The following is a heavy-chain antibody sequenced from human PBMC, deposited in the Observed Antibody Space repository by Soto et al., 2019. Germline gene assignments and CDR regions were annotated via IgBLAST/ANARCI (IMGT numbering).Heavy chain of an antibody. J-gene: IGHJ4*02. CDR2: SRNRAKRFTT. Sequence: PGGSLRLSCAASGFIFSDHYMEWVRQAPGKGLEWVARSRNRAKRFTTEYAASVKGRFTISRDDSKNSPYLQMNSLKTEDTAVYYCGRGPSGPTVVTPLDYWGRGTLVTVSS. CDR3: GRGPSGPTVVTPLDY. D-gene: IGHD4-17*01. CDR1: GFIFSDHY. V-gene: IGHV3-72*01.